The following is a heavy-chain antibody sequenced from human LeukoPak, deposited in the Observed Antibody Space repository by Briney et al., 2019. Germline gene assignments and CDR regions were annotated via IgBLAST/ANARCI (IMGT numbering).Heavy chain of an antibody. Sequence: ASVKVSCKASGYTFTDYYVQWVRQAPGQGLEWMGWINPNSGATNHAHNSQGRVTMTRDTSISTAYMELSRLRSDDTAVYYCARSAGASYYGSTGYFYSWGQGTLVTVSS. V-gene: IGHV1-2*02. CDR2: INPNSGAT. CDR1: GYTFTDYY. D-gene: IGHD3-22*01. J-gene: IGHJ5*02. CDR3: ARSAGASYYGSTGYFYS.